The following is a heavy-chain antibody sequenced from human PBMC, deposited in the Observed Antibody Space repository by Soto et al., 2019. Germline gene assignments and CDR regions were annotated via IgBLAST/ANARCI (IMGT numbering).Heavy chain of an antibody. J-gene: IGHJ6*01. CDR1: GYTFSSHG. V-gene: IGHV3-33*01. CDR2: IWYDGSKK. Sequence: QVQLVESGGGVVQPGRSLRLSCAAAGYTFSSHGMHWVRQSPGKGLEWVAAIWYDGSKKCYADSVKGRFTVSRADSKYTLYLEMNSLRAEDTALYYCARDPASSMDVWGQGTTVTVSS. D-gene: IGHD6-25*01. CDR3: ARDPASSMDV.